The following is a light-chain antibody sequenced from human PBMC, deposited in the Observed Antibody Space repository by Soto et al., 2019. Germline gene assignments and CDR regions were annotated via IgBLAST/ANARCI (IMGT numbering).Light chain of an antibody. J-gene: IGKJ2*01. CDR2: DAS. Sequence: EIVMTQSPATLSVSPGERATLSCRASQGIGSTLAWYQQKPGQTPKLLIYDASTRVTGVPARFSGGGSGTEFTLTISSLQSEDFAVYYCQQYNNWPMYTFGQGTKVDIK. V-gene: IGKV3-15*01. CDR1: QGIGST. CDR3: QQYNNWPMYT.